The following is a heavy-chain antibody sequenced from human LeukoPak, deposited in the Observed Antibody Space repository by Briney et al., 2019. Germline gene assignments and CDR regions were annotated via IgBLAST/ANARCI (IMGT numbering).Heavy chain of an antibody. CDR2: INPDGSVT. V-gene: IGHV3-74*01. CDR3: SRDTYGYEDH. J-gene: IGHJ4*02. CDR1: GFSLSKYL. D-gene: IGHD3-16*01. Sequence: GGALRLSCSPSGFSLSKYLMHWVRQAPGKGLVWVSRINPDGSVTNHADSVKGRFTISRDNAKNTLYLQMNSLRVEDTAVYYCSRDTYGYEDHWGQGTLVTVSS.